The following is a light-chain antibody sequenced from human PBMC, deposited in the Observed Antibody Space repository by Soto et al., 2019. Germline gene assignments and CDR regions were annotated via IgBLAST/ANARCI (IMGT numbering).Light chain of an antibody. J-gene: IGLJ2*01. CDR3: GTWDSSLSGVV. CDR2: DNK. CDR1: SANIGNNY. V-gene: IGLV1-51*01. Sequence: QSVLTQPPSVSAAPGQKVTVSCSGSSANIGNNYVSWYQQLPGTAPKLLIYDNKKRPSGIPDRFSGSKSGTVATLGITGLQTGDEADYYCGTWDSSLSGVVFGGGTKLTVL.